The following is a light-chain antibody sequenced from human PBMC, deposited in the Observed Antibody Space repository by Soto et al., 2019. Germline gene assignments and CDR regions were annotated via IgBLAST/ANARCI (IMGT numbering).Light chain of an antibody. J-gene: IGKJ5*01. CDR2: DVS. Sequence: DIQMTQFPSSLSAPVGDTVTITCRASQSLNKFLNWYQQKTGKAPKLLIYDVSNLETGVPSRFSGSGSETHFTLPINSLQPEDIATYYCQQYDNYDITFGQGTRLEIK. V-gene: IGKV1-33*01. CDR3: QQYDNYDIT. CDR1: QSLNKF.